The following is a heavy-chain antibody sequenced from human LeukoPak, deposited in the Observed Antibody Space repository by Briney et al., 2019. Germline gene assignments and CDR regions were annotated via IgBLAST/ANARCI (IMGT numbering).Heavy chain of an antibody. CDR3: ARRCSTYDYVWGSYRFISWFDP. CDR1: GGSISSYY. Sequence: TTSETLSITCTVSGGSISSYYWSWIRQPAGKGLEWIGRVYTSGSANYNPSLKSRVTMSVDTSKNQFSLKLSSVTAADTAVYYCARRCSTYDYVWGSYRFISWFDPWGQGTLVTVSS. CDR2: VYTSGSA. J-gene: IGHJ5*02. V-gene: IGHV4-4*07. D-gene: IGHD3-16*02.